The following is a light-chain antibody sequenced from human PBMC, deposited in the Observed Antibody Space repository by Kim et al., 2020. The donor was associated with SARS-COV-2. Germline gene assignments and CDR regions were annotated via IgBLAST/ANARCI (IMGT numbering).Light chain of an antibody. J-gene: IGKJ5*01. CDR2: GAS. V-gene: IGKV3-20*01. Sequence: SPGERATLSGRASQTVEIIYLAWYRQRPGQAPRLLIYGASNRPTGIPNRFSGSGSGTDFTLTISRLEPEDFAVYYCQQYYRSPITFGQGTRLEIK. CDR3: QQYYRSPIT. CDR1: QTVEIIY.